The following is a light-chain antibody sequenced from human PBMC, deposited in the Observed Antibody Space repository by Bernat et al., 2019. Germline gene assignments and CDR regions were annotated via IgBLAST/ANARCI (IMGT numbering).Light chain of an antibody. CDR3: ISYTSISTYV. CDR2: DVT. Sequence: QSALTQPASVSGSPGQSITISRTGTTSDVGGYNYVSWYQQHPGKAPKLMIIDVTTRPSGVSNRFSGSKSGNTASLTISGLQAEDEADYYCISYTSISTYVFGTGTKVTV. J-gene: IGLJ1*01. V-gene: IGLV2-14*03. CDR1: TSDVGGYNY.